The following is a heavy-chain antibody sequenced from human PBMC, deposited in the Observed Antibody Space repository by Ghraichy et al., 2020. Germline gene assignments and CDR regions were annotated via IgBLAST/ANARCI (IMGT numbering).Heavy chain of an antibody. CDR3: ARVWGRYCSSTSCYLLSPFMDYYYGMDV. V-gene: IGHV1-18*04. D-gene: IGHD2-2*01. Sequence: ASVKVSCKASGYTFTSYGISWVRQAPGQGLEWMGWISAYNGNTNYAQKLQGRVTMTTDTSTSTAYMELRSLRSDDTAVYYCARVWGRYCSSTSCYLLSPFMDYYYGMDVWGQGTTVTVSS. CDR2: ISAYNGNT. J-gene: IGHJ6*02. CDR1: GYTFTSYG.